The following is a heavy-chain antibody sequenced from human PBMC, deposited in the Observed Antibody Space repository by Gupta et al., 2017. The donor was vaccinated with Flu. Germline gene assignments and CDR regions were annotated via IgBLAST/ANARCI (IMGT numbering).Heavy chain of an antibody. CDR2: ISGDGGGST. CDR3: AKGGYYGSGSYYKGDYYYYYMDV. J-gene: IGHJ6*03. Sequence: AAGRGLEWVSAISGDGGGSTYYADSVKGRFTISRDNSKNTLYLQMNSLRAEDTAVYYCAKGGYYGSGSYYKGDYYYYYMDVWGKGTTVTVSS. V-gene: IGHV3-23*01. D-gene: IGHD3-10*01.